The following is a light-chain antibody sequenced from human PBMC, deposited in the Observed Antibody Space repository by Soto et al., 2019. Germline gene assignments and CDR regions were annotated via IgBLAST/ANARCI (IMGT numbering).Light chain of an antibody. V-gene: IGKV3-20*01. CDR1: QSVASNY. CDR2: DAS. J-gene: IGKJ4*01. Sequence: EIVLTQSPGTLSLSPGERATLSCRASQSVASNYLGWYQQKPGQAPRVLTFDASIRATGIPDRFSASGSGSDFTLTISRLEPDDFAVYYCHQYDSLPLTFGGGTKVDIK. CDR3: HQYDSLPLT.